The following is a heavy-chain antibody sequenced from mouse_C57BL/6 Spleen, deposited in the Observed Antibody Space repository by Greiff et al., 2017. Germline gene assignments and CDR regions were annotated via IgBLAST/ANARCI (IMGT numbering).Heavy chain of an antibody. CDR3: ASSRVTTGYYYAMDY. V-gene: IGHV2-2*01. D-gene: IGHD2-2*01. Sequence: QVQLKESGPGLVQPSQSLSITCTASGFSFTSYGVHWVRQSPGKGLEWLGVIWRGGSTDNNAAFISRLSRSKDNSKSQVFVKMNSLQADDAAIYYCASSRVTTGYYYAMDYWGQGTSVTVSS. J-gene: IGHJ4*01. CDR2: IWRGGST. CDR1: GFSFTSYG.